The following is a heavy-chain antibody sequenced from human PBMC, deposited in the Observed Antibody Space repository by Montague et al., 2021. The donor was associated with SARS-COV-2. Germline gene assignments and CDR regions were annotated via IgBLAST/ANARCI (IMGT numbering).Heavy chain of an antibody. CDR3: ARVRYFDTTFDY. J-gene: IGHJ4*02. D-gene: IGHD3-9*01. V-gene: IGHV2-70*01. CDR2: IDWDDDK. CDR1: GFSRSTSGMC. Sequence: PALVKPTQTLTLTCTFSGFSRSTSGMCVSWIRQPPGKALEWLALIDWDDDKFYSTSLKTRLAISKDTSKNQVVLTMTNMDPVDTATYYCARVRYFDTTFDYWGQGTLVTVSS.